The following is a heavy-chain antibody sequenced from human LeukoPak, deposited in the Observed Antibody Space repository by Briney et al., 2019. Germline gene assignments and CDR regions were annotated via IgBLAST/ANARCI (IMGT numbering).Heavy chain of an antibody. Sequence: QPGGSLRFSCAASGFTFSSYAMSWVRQAPGKGLEWVAVIWYDGSNKYYADSVKGRFTISRDNSKNTLDLQMNSLRAEDTAVYYCARDRSYDFWSGYSTPDYWGQGTLVTVSS. CDR3: ARDRSYDFWSGYSTPDY. J-gene: IGHJ4*02. CDR1: GFTFSSYA. CDR2: IWYDGSNK. D-gene: IGHD3-3*01. V-gene: IGHV3-33*08.